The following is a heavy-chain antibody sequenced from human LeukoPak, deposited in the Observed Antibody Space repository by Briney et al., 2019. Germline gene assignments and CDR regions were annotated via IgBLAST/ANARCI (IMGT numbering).Heavy chain of an antibody. J-gene: IGHJ3*02. CDR2: ISSSGSAI. CDR1: GFTFSSYS. CDR3: AREGADSGRYRDAFDI. Sequence: GGSLRLSCAASGFTFSSYSMNWVRQAPGKGLEWVSYISSSGSAIHYADSVKGRFTISRDNVKNSLYLQMNSLRAEDTAVYYCAREGADSGRYRDAFDIWGQGTVVTVSS. V-gene: IGHV3-48*04. D-gene: IGHD1-26*01.